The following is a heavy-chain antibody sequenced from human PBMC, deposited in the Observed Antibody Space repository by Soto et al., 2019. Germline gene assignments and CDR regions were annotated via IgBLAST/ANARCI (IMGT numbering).Heavy chain of an antibody. V-gene: IGHV3-21*01. D-gene: IGHD6-19*01. CDR2: ISSSSSYI. CDR3: ASPKERIAVAGTDY. Sequence: EVQLVESGGGLVKPGGSLRLSCAASGFSFSSYGMNWVRQAPGKGLEWVSSISSSSSYIYYADSVKGRFTISRDNAKNSLYLQVNSLRAEDTAVYFCASPKERIAVAGTDYWGQGILVTVSS. J-gene: IGHJ4*02. CDR1: GFSFSSYG.